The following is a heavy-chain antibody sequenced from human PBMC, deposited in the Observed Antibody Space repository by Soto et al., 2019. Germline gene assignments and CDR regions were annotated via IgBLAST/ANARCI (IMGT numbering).Heavy chain of an antibody. Sequence: PSETLSLTCTVSGGSISSSSYYWGWIRQPPGKGLEWIGSIYYSGSTYYNPSLKSRVTISVDTSKNQFSLKLSSVTAADTAVYYCGRAAARPRWFDPWGQGTLVTVSS. CDR2: IYYSGST. V-gene: IGHV4-39*01. J-gene: IGHJ5*02. CDR1: GGSISSSSYY. CDR3: GRAAARPRWFDP. D-gene: IGHD6-6*01.